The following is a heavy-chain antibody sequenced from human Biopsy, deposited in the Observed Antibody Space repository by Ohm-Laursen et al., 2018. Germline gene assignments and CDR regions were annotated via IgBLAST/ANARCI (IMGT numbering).Heavy chain of an antibody. CDR1: RDSISNYY. CDR2: IYYTGST. Sequence: GTLSLTCTVSRDSISNYYWTWIRQSPGKGLEWIGYIYYTGSTNYNPSLKSRVTISVDTSKNQFSLKLSSATAADTAVFYCARHGSQGYCTGGSCVDYWGQGALVTVPS. J-gene: IGHJ4*02. V-gene: IGHV4-59*08. CDR3: ARHGSQGYCTGGSCVDY. D-gene: IGHD2-15*01.